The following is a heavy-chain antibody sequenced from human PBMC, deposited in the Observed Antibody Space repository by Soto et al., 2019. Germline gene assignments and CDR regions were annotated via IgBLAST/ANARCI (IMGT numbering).Heavy chain of an antibody. CDR3: ASLAAAGLDNWFDP. J-gene: IGHJ5*02. D-gene: IGHD6-13*01. CDR2: SYHSGST. Sequence: AAETLSLTGAVSGGSMSSSNWWRWVRQPPGKGLEWIGESYHSGSTNYNPSLRSRVTISVDKSKNQFSLKLSSVTAADTAVYSCASLAAAGLDNWFDPWGQGTLVTVSS. V-gene: IGHV4-4*01. CDR1: GGSMSSSNW.